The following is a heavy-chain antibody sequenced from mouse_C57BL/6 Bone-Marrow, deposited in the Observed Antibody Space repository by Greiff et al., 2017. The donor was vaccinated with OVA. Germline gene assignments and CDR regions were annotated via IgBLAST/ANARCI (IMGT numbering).Heavy chain of an antibody. D-gene: IGHD2-5*01. CDR1: GYTFTSYW. V-gene: IGHV1-61*01. CDR2: IYPSDSET. J-gene: IGHJ3*01. Sequence: QVQLKESGAELVRPGSSVKLSCKASGYTFTSYWMDWVKQRPGQGLEWIGNIYPSDSETHYNQKFKDKATLTVDKSSSTAYMQLSSLTSEDSAVYYCARGDSNTWFAYWGQGTLVTVSA. CDR3: ARGDSNTWFAY.